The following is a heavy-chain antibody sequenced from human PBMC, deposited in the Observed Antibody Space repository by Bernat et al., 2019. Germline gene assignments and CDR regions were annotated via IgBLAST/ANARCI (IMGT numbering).Heavy chain of an antibody. J-gene: IGHJ6*02. D-gene: IGHD5-18*01. Sequence: QVQLVESGGGVVQPGGSLRLSCAASGFTFSSYAMHWVRQAPGKGLEWVAVISYDGSNKYYADAVKGRFTISRDNSKNTLYLQMNSLRAEDTAVYYCARGSHRPTWIQDYYYGMDVWGQGTTVTVSS. V-gene: IGHV3-30-3*01. CDR3: ARGSHRPTWIQDYYYGMDV. CDR1: GFTFSSYA. CDR2: ISYDGSNK.